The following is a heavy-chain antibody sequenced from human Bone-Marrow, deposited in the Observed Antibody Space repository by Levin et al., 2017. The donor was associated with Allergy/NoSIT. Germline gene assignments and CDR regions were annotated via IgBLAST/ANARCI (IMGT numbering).Heavy chain of an antibody. CDR3: ARSHLHLGELSVPFDY. J-gene: IGHJ4*02. V-gene: IGHV1-2*06. Sequence: GESLKISCKASGYTFTDYYLDWMRQAPGQGLEWMGRINPNSGGTNFAQKFQGRVTMTSDTSISTAYMELSRLRSDDTAIYYCARSHLHLGELSVPFDYWGQGTLVTVSS. D-gene: IGHD3-16*02. CDR1: GYTFTDYY. CDR2: INPNSGGT.